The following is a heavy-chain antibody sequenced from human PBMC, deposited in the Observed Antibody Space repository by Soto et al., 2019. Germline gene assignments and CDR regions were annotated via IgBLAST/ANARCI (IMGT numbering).Heavy chain of an antibody. V-gene: IGHV1-69*01. Sequence: QVQLVQSGAEVTKPGSSVRVSCKASGGIFTTYAISWVRQAPGQGLEWMGGIIPMFGTANYAQKFQGRVTITADESARTAYRELSSLRPEDTAGYYCAKAVGNDRRPLPGSHFGMDVWGQGTTVIVSS. CDR2: IIPMFGTA. J-gene: IGHJ6*02. CDR3: AKAVGNDRRPLPGSHFGMDV. CDR1: GGIFTTYA.